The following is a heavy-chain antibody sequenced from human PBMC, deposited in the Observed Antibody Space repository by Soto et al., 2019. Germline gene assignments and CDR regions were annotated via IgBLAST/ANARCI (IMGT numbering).Heavy chain of an antibody. D-gene: IGHD3-22*01. CDR2: IYPGDSDN. Sequence: GEALKISCKGSGYSFTTYWISWVRQMPEKSPEWMGIIYPGDSDNRYSPSFQGQVTISADKSISTAYLQWSSLKASDTAMYYCSVITYYYDFSDDSYPYGMDVLCQGTTVTVSS. V-gene: IGHV5-51*01. CDR3: SVITYYYDFSDDSYPYGMDV. CDR1: GYSFTTYW. J-gene: IGHJ6*02.